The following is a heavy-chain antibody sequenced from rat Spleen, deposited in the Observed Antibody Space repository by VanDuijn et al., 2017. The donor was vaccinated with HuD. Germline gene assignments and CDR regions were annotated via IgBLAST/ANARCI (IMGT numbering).Heavy chain of an antibody. V-gene: IGHV5-58*01. CDR2: INPDGGRT. Sequence: EVQLVETGGGLVQPGRSLKLSCVASGFTFSRYYMYWVRQAPGTGLEWVSSINPDGGRTYYPDSVKGRFTISRENAENTVYLQMNSLRSEETATYYCAVSGYGYWGQGVMVTVSS. J-gene: IGHJ2*01. CDR3: AVSGYGY. D-gene: IGHD4-3*01. CDR1: GFTFSRYY.